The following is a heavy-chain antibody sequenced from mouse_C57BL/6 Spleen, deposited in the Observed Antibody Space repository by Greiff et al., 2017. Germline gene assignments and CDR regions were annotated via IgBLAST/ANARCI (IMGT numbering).Heavy chain of an antibody. V-gene: IGHV1-15*01. Sequence: VKLQESGAELVRPGASVTLSCKASGYTFTDYEMHWVKQTPVHGLEWIGAIDPETGGTAYNQKFKGKAILTADKSSSTAYMGLRSLTSEDSAVYYCTRGGGYYGGAKDYWGQGTSVTVSS. J-gene: IGHJ4*01. CDR3: TRGGGYYGGAKDY. CDR2: IDPETGGT. D-gene: IGHD2-3*01. CDR1: GYTFTDYE.